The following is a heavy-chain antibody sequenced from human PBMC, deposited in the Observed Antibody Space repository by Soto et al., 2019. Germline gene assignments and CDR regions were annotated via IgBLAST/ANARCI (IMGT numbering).Heavy chain of an antibody. D-gene: IGHD3-9*01. V-gene: IGHV1-18*04. CDR3: ATSYDTGFDP. Sequence: QLQLVQSAAEVKKPGASVRVSCKAYGYPFIKYGISWIRQAPEQGLEWMGWIKVDSGYTNYAQKFQGRVTIPADTSSDTAFMELRSLRLDDTAVYFCATSYDTGFDPWGQGTLVSVSS. J-gene: IGHJ5*02. CDR1: GYPFIKYG. CDR2: IKVDSGYT.